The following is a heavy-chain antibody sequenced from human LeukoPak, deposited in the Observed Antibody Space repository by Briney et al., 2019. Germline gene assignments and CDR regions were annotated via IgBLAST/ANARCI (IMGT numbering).Heavy chain of an antibody. Sequence: GGSLRLSCAASGFTFSNYNMNWVRQAPGKGLEWVSSISSSSSYIYYADSVKGRFTISRDNAKNSLYLQMNSLRAEDTAVYYCARDSSIVGFDYWGQGTLVTVSS. D-gene: IGHD1-26*01. CDR2: ISSSSSYI. CDR1: GFTFSNYN. CDR3: ARDSSIVGFDY. V-gene: IGHV3-21*01. J-gene: IGHJ4*02.